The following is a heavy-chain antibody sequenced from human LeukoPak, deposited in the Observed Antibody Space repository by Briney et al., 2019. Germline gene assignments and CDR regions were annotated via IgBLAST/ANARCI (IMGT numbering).Heavy chain of an antibody. J-gene: IGHJ6*02. CDR1: RYTFTNYG. Sequence: ASVNDSFKATRYTFTNYGISGVRQPPGQELEWMGRISAYNGNTNYPQKLQGRVTMTTDTSTSTAYMELRSLRSDDTAVYYCARCRDSSSCSYGMDVWGQGTTVTVSS. CDR3: ARCRDSSSCSYGMDV. V-gene: IGHV1-18*01. D-gene: IGHD6-13*01. CDR2: ISAYNGNT.